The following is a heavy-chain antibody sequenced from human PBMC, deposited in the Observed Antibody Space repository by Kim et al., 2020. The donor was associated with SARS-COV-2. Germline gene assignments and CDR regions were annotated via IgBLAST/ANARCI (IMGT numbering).Heavy chain of an antibody. CDR3: AREVHNHYYFAS. J-gene: IGHJ4*02. Sequence: SETLSLTCAVSGDSFSSNNWCYMVRQPPGKGQGWVGVNFLGGSANYTPSLKSRVTMSVDKSKNQIFLQLSSLTAADTSVYYCAREVHNHYYFASWGQGTLVTVSS. CDR1: GDSFSSNNW. CDR2: NFLGGSA. V-gene: IGHV4-4*02.